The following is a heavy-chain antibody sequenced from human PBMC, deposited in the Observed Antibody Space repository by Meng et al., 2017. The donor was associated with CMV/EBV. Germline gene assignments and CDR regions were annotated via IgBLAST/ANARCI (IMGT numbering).Heavy chain of an antibody. Sequence: GCTVRSRYRSWVRQAPGKGLEWVSVIYSGGSTYYAGSVKDRFTISRDNSKNTLYLQMNSLRAEDTAAYYCASGYCSSTSCYTGIEQHWGQGTLVTVSS. CDR1: GCTVRSRY. CDR3: ASGYCSSTSCYTGIEQH. D-gene: IGHD2-2*02. J-gene: IGHJ1*01. CDR2: IYSGGST. V-gene: IGHV3-53*01.